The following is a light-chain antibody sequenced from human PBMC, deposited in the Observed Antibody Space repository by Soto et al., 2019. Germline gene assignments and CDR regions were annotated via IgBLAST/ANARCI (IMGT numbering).Light chain of an antibody. Sequence: EIVLTQSPATLSLSPGERATLSCRASQTVRNNLAWYQQRPGQAPRLLIYDASSRATGIPARFSGSGSGTDFTLTISSLEPEDFAVYYCQQRSNWPSITFGQGTRLEIK. V-gene: IGKV3-11*01. CDR3: QQRSNWPSIT. J-gene: IGKJ5*01. CDR1: QTVRNN. CDR2: DAS.